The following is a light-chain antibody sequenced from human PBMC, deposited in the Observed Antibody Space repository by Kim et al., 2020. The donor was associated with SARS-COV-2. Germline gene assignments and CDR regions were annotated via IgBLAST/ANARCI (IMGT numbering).Light chain of an antibody. V-gene: IGKV3-20*01. CDR2: GAS. CDR3: QQYGYSLS. CDR1: QSVSSSY. J-gene: IGKJ4*01. Sequence: EIVLTQSPGTLSLSPGERATLSCRASQSVSSSYLAWYQLKPGQAPRLLIYGASSRATGIPDRFSGSGSGTDFTLTISRLEPEDFAVYYCQQYGYSLSFCGGTKVDIK.